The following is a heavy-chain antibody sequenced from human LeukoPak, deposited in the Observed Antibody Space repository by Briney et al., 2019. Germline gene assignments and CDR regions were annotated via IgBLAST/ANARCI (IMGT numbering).Heavy chain of an antibody. D-gene: IGHD3-22*01. CDR1: GGTSSSYA. Sequence: ASVKVSCKASGGTSSSYAISWVRQAPGQGLEWMGGIIPIFGTANYAQKFQGRVTITADESTSTAYMELSSLRSEDTAVYYCARGTYYYDSSGYYYVWGQGTLVTVSS. V-gene: IGHV1-69*01. CDR2: IIPIFGTA. CDR3: ARGTYYYDSSGYYYV. J-gene: IGHJ4*02.